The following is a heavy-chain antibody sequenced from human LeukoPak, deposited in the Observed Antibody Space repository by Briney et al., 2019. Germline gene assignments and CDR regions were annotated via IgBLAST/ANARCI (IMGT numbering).Heavy chain of an antibody. V-gene: IGHV6-1*01. D-gene: IGHD7-27*01. CDR3: ARDNTGAIDY. CDR1: GDRLSSKSAA. Sequence: SQTLSLPCALSGDRLSSKSAAWNSIRQSPTRGLEWLGRTYYRSKWYNDYAVSVKGRITINPDTSKNQFSLQLNSETPEDTAVYYCARDNTGAIDYWGQGTLVTVSS. CDR2: TYYRSKWYN. J-gene: IGHJ4*02.